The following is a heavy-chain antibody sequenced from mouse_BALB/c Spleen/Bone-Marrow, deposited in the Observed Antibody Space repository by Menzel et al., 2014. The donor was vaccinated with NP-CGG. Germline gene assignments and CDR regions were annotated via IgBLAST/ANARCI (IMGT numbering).Heavy chain of an antibody. V-gene: IGHV14-3*02. CDR3: ARGDGYAMDY. CDR1: GFNIKDTY. Sequence: VQLQQSGAELVKPGASVKLSCTASGFNIKDTYMHWVKQRPEQGLEWIGRIDPANGNTKYDPKFQGKASITADTSSNTAYLQLSSLTSEDTAVYYCARGDGYAMDYWGQGTSVTVSS. CDR2: IDPANGNT. J-gene: IGHJ4*01.